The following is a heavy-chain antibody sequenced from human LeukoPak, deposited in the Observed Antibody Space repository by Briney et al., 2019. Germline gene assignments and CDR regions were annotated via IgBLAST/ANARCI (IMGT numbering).Heavy chain of an antibody. J-gene: IGHJ3*02. CDR2: IIPILGIA. D-gene: IGHD4-23*01. V-gene: IGHV1-69*04. CDR3: ARISSFGDNDAFDI. CDR1: GGTFSSYA. Sequence: GASVKVSCTASGGTFSSYAISWVRQAPGQGLEWMGRIIPILGIANYAQKFQGRVTITADKSTSTAYMELSSLRSEDTAVYYCARISSFGDNDAFDIWGQGTMVTVSS.